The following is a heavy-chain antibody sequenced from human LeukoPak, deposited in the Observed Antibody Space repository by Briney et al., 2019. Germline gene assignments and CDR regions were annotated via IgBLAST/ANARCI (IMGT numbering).Heavy chain of an antibody. CDR2: INPNSGGT. Sequence: ASVKVSCKASGYTFTGYFIHWVRQAPGQGLEWMGWINPNSGGTNYAQKFQGRVTMTRDTSISTAYMELSRLRSDDTAVYYCATLPVMVDYWGQGTLVTVSS. CDR3: ATLPVMVDY. J-gene: IGHJ4*02. CDR1: GYTFTGYF. V-gene: IGHV1-2*02. D-gene: IGHD3-16*01.